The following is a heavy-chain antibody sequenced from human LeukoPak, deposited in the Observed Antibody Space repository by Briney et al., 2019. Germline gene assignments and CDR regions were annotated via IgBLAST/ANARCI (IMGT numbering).Heavy chain of an antibody. CDR1: GFTFSSYG. D-gene: IGHD7-27*01. Sequence: PGGSLRLSCAASGFTFSSYGMHWVRQAPGKGLEWVAFIRYDGSNKYCADSVKGRFTISRDNSKNTLYLQMNSLRAEDTAVYYCAKDPGEVYYFDYWGQGTLVTVSS. V-gene: IGHV3-30*02. CDR3: AKDPGEVYYFDY. CDR2: IRYDGSNK. J-gene: IGHJ4*02.